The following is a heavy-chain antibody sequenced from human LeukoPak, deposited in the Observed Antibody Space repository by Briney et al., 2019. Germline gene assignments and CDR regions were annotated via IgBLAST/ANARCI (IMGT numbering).Heavy chain of an antibody. Sequence: PSETLSLTCSVSGVSISDFYWSWIRQPPGEALEWIGYIYHTGHSNYNPSLKGRVTMSVDTSKNHLPLNLTTVTAADSAIYYCARHCIGGTCYDSWGQGTLVTVSS. V-gene: IGHV4-59*08. J-gene: IGHJ5*01. D-gene: IGHD2-15*01. CDR3: ARHCIGGTCYDS. CDR2: IYHTGHS. CDR1: GVSISDFY.